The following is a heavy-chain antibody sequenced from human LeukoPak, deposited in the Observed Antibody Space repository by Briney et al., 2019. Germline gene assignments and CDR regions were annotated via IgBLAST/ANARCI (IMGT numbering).Heavy chain of an antibody. D-gene: IGHD3-22*01. V-gene: IGHV3-21*01. J-gene: IGHJ6*02. CDR2: ISSSSSYI. Sequence: GGSLRLSCAASGFTFSSYSMNGVRQAPGKGLEWVSSISSSSSYIYYADSVKGRFTISRDNAKNSLYLQMNSLRAEDTAVYYCARDRSVDSSGYYEDYYGMDVWGQGTTVTVSS. CDR1: GFTFSSYS. CDR3: ARDRSVDSSGYYEDYYGMDV.